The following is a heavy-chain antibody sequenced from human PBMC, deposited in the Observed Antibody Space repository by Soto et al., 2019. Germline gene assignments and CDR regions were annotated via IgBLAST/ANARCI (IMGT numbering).Heavy chain of an antibody. CDR1: GFTFTSSA. Sequence: SVKVSCKASGFTFTSSAVQWVRQARGQRLEWIGWIVVGSGNTNYAQKFQERVTITRDMSTSTAYMELSSLRSEDTAVYYCVAGHRRGWEHPLGMDVVGKGTTVNLSS. J-gene: IGHJ6*04. CDR2: IVVGSGNT. CDR3: VAGHRRGWEHPLGMDV. D-gene: IGHD1-26*01. V-gene: IGHV1-58*01.